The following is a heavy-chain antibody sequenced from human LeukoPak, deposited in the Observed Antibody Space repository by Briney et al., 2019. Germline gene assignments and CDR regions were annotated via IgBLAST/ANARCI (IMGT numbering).Heavy chain of an antibody. CDR1: GSTFSSYG. V-gene: IGHV1-69*05. Sequence: SVKVSCKASGSTFSSYGISWVRQAPGQGLEWMGRIIPIIGTTNYAQKFQGRVTITTDESTSTAYMELSSLRSEDTAVYYCARDDGPNEYGGNPAAFDIWGQGTMVTVSS. CDR2: IIPIIGTT. CDR3: ARDDGPNEYGGNPAAFDI. J-gene: IGHJ3*02. D-gene: IGHD4-23*01.